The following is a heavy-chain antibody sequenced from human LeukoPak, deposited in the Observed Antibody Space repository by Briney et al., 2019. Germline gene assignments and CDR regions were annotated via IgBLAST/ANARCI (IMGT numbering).Heavy chain of an antibody. CDR3: ARKNITMIKGTLFDH. CDR1: GGASSGYY. D-gene: IGHD3-22*01. Sequence: SETLSLTCAVYGGASSGYYWSWIRQPPGKGLEWIGEINHSGSTDYNPSLKSRVTMSVDTSKNQFSLRLSSVTAADTAVYYCARKNITMIKGTLFDHWGQGILVTVSS. J-gene: IGHJ4*02. V-gene: IGHV4-34*01. CDR2: INHSGST.